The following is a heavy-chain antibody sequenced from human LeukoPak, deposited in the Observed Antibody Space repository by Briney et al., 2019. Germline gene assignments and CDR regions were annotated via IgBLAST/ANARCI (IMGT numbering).Heavy chain of an antibody. CDR3: ARSPYDFWSGYYGY. CDR1: GYTFTSYG. J-gene: IGHJ4*02. V-gene: IGHV1-18*01. D-gene: IGHD3-3*01. CDR2: ISAYNGNT. Sequence: ASVKVSCKASGYTFTSYGISSVRQAPGQGLEWMGWISAYNGNTNYAQKLQGRVTMTTDTSTSTAYMELRSLRSDDTAVYYCARSPYDFWSGYYGYWGQGTLVTVSS.